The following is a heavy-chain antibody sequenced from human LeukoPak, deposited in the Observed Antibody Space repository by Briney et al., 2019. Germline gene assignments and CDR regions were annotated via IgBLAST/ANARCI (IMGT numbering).Heavy chain of an antibody. CDR3: ASQYFLILSLYYFDY. D-gene: IGHD3-10*02. CDR1: GGSISNYY. V-gene: IGHV4-39*01. J-gene: IGHJ4*02. CDR2: IYYSGST. Sequence: SETLSLTCTVSGGSISNYYWGWIRQPPGKGLEWIGSIYYSGSTYYNPSLKSRVTISVDTSKNQFSLKLSSVTAADTAVYYCASQYFLILSLYYFDYWGQGTLVTVSS.